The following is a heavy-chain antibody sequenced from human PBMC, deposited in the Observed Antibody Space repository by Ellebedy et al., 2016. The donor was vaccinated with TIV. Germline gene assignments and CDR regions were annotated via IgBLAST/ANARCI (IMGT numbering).Heavy chain of an antibody. Sequence: GESLKTSCAASGFSFSSSWMSWVRQAPGKGLEWVANINQDGSETYYVDSVKGRVTISRDNAKNSLFLQMNSLRAEDTAVYYCARDFDCWGQGTLVTVSS. CDR2: INQDGSET. CDR1: GFSFSSSW. V-gene: IGHV3-7*03. CDR3: ARDFDC. J-gene: IGHJ4*02.